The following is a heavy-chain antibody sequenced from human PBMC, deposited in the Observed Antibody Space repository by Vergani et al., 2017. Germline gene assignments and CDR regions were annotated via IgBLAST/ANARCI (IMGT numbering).Heavy chain of an antibody. CDR2: ISGSGGST. CDR3: AKGAVPHDYYYYMDV. CDR1: GFTFSSYA. J-gene: IGHJ6*03. Sequence: EVQLLESGGCLVQPGGSLRLSCAASGFTFSSYAMSWVRQAPGKGLEWVSAISGSGGSTYYADSVKGRLTISRDNSKNTLYLQMNSLRAEDTAVYYCAKGAVPHDYYYYMDVWGKGTTVTVSS. V-gene: IGHV3-23*01. D-gene: IGHD6-6*01.